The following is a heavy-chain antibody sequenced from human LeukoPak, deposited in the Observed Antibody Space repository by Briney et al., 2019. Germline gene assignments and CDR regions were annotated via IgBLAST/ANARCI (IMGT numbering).Heavy chain of an antibody. V-gene: IGHV3-23*01. Sequence: HTGGSLRLSCAASGFTFSSYAMSWVRQAPGKGLEWVSAISGSGGSTYYADSVKGRFTISRGNSKNTLYLQMNSLRAEDTAVYYCAKRFITMIVVVAKEWGQGTLVTVSS. D-gene: IGHD3-22*01. CDR1: GFTFSSYA. CDR3: AKRFITMIVVVAKE. CDR2: ISGSGGST. J-gene: IGHJ4*02.